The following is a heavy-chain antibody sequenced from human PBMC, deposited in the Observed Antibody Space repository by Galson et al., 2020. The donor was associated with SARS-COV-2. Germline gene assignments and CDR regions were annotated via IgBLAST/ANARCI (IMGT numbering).Heavy chain of an antibody. CDR2: VTGSGRGT. J-gene: IGHJ4*02. CDR1: GFTFSSFA. CDR3: AKSAIVMVPAADAYFDY. Sequence: GGSLRLSCAASGFTFSSFAMSWVRQAPGKGLEWVSAVTGSGRGTYYADSVKGRFTVSRDNSKNTLYLQMNSLRVEDAALYYCAKSAIVMVPAADAYFDYWGQGTLVTVSP. D-gene: IGHD2-2*01. V-gene: IGHV3-23*01.